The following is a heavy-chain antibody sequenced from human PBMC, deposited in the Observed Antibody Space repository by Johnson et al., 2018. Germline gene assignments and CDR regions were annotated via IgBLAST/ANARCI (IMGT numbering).Heavy chain of an antibody. Sequence: QVQLVQSGGGVVQPGRSLRLSCAASGFTFSSYGMHWVRQAPGKGLEWVAVISYDGSNKYYADSVKGRFTISRDNSKNTLFLQMNSLRVEDTAVYYCANYDSSGYGYWGQGTLVTVSS. V-gene: IGHV3-30*18. J-gene: IGHJ4*02. CDR1: GFTFSSYG. CDR3: ANYDSSGYGY. CDR2: ISYDGSNK. D-gene: IGHD3-22*01.